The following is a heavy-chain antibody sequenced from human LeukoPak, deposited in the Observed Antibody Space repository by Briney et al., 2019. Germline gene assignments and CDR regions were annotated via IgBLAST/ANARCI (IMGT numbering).Heavy chain of an antibody. CDR1: GGTFSSYA. D-gene: IGHD3-3*01. J-gene: IGHJ4*02. CDR3: AGAGGGSGTIFGH. V-gene: IGHV1-69*13. Sequence: ASVKVSCKASGGTFSSYAISWVRQAPGQGLEWMGGIIPIFGTANYAQKFQGRVTITADESTSTAYMELSSLRSEDTAVYYCAGAGGGSGTIFGHWGQGTLVTVSS. CDR2: IIPIFGTA.